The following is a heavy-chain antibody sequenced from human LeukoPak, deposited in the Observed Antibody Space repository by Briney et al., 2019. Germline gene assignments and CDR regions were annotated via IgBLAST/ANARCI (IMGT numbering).Heavy chain of an antibody. D-gene: IGHD6-25*01. Sequence: GGSLRLSCAASGFTFSSYGMHWVRQAPGKGLEWVAVIWYDGSNKYYADSVKGRFTISRDNAKNSLYLQMNSLRAEDTALYYCAKDIGSVKNYWGQGTLVTVSS. V-gene: IGHV3-33*03. CDR1: GFTFSSYG. J-gene: IGHJ4*02. CDR2: IWYDGSNK. CDR3: AKDIGSVKNY.